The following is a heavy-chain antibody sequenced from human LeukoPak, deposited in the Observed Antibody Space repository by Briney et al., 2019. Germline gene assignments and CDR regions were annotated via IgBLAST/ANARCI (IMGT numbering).Heavy chain of an antibody. V-gene: IGHV1-18*01. D-gene: IGHD3-16*02. Sequence: ASVKVSCKASTYISSDFGISWVRLAPGGGLEWMGWVSGDNGQTNYGHKFYGRVTMTMETSTNTASMELGGLRSDDTAIYYCARVYLYTTGWSAAYYYFMDVWGKGTTVIVSS. CDR2: VSGDNGQT. CDR3: ARVYLYTTGWSAAYYYFMDV. J-gene: IGHJ6*03. CDR1: TYISSDFG.